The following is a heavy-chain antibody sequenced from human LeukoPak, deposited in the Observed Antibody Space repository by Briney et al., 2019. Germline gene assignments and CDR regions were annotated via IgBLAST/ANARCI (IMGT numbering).Heavy chain of an antibody. CDR1: GYTFTSYD. J-gene: IGHJ4*02. CDR3: ARDGTRASTQVYSGGWYEDY. Sequence: ASVKVSSKASGYTFTSYDINWVRQATGQGLEWMGRIIPILGIANYVQKFQGRVTITADKSTSTAYMELSSLRSEDTAVYYCARDGTRASTQVYSGGWYEDYWGQGTLVTVSS. V-gene: IGHV1-69*04. CDR2: IIPILGIA. D-gene: IGHD6-19*01.